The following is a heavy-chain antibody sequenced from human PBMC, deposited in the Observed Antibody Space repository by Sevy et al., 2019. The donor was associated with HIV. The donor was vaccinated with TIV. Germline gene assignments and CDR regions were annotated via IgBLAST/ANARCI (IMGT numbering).Heavy chain of an antibody. V-gene: IGHV4-38-2*01. CDR2: IYHSGST. J-gene: IGHJ4*02. CDR3: ARGGYTYGKGYFDY. Sequence: SETLSLTCGVSGYSISSGYYWGWIRQPPGKGLELIGSIYHSGSTYSNPSFKSRVTISGDTSKNQFSLKLSSVTAADTAVYYCARGGYTYGKGYFDYWGQGTLVTVSS. D-gene: IGHD5-18*01. CDR1: GYSISSGYY.